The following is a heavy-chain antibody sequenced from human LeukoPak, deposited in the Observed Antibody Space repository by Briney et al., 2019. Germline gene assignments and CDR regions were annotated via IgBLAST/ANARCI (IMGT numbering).Heavy chain of an antibody. V-gene: IGHV3-21*04. CDR3: VRGLGTGSY. CDR1: GFTFSGYS. D-gene: IGHD3-9*01. J-gene: IGHJ4*02. CDR2: FGTRSTSI. Sequence: GGSLRLSCTASGFTFSGYSMNWIRQAPGKGLEWVSSFGTRSTSIYHAGSVKGRFAISRDNAKNSLYLQMNSLRVEDTAVYYCVRGLGTGSYWGQGTLVTVSP.